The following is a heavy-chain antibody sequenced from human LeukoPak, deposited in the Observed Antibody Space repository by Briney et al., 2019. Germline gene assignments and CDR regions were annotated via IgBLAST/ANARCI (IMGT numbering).Heavy chain of an antibody. D-gene: IGHD3-10*01. CDR2: LNPNSGGT. V-gene: IGHV1-2*02. Sequence: ASVKVSCKASGYTFTGFCIHWVRQAPGQGLEWMGWLNPNSGGTNYAQNFQGRVTMTRDTSISTGYMELSRLRSDDTAVYYCARDLDNYSGSGSYYNGDPLFQHWGQGTLITVSS. CDR3: ARDLDNYSGSGSYYNGDPLFQH. J-gene: IGHJ1*01. CDR1: GYTFTGFC.